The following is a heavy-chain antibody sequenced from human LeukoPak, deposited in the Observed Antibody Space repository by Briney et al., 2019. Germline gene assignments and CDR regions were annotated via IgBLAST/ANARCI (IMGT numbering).Heavy chain of an antibody. V-gene: IGHV3-48*03. CDR3: ARKTYGDYGSYGMDV. J-gene: IGHJ6*02. Sequence: GGSLRLSCAASGFTFSSYEMNWVRQAPGKGLEWVSYISSSGSTIYYADSVKGRFTISRDNAKNSLYLQMNSLRAEDTAVYYCARKTYGDYGSYGMDVWGQGTTVTVSS. CDR2: ISSSGSTI. D-gene: IGHD4-17*01. CDR1: GFTFSSYE.